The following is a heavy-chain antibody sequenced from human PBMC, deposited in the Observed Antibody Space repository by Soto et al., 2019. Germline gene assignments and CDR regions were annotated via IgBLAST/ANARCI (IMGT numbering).Heavy chain of an antibody. CDR1: GFTFSNYA. CDR2: ITNSGRST. D-gene: IGHD6-19*01. CDR3: AKRGAFNSGWVGDIDY. Sequence: EVQLLESGGGLVQPGGSLRLSCAASGFTFSNYAMSWVRQAPGKGLEWVSSITNSGRSTYYADSVKGRFTISRDNSKNTLYLQMASLRADDRAVYYCAKRGAFNSGWVGDIDYWGQGNLVTVSS. V-gene: IGHV3-23*01. J-gene: IGHJ4*02.